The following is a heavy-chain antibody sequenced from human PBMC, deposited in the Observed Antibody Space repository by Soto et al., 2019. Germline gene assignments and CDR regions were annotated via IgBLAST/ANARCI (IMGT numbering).Heavy chain of an antibody. Sequence: EVQLLESGGGLVQPGGSLRLSCAASGFTFSSYAMSWVRQAPGKGLEWVSAISGSGGSTYYADSVKGRFTISRDNSKNTLELQMNSLTAQDTAVYYCAKDSRYLAVASSVYWGQGTLVTVSS. CDR1: GFTFSSYA. CDR2: ISGSGGST. J-gene: IGHJ4*02. D-gene: IGHD6-19*01. CDR3: AKDSRYLAVASSVY. V-gene: IGHV3-23*01.